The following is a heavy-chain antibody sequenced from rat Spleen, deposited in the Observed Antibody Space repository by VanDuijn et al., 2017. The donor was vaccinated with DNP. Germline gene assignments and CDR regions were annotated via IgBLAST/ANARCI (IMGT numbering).Heavy chain of an antibody. Sequence: EVQLVESGGGLVQPGRSMKLSCAASGFTFSSFAMAWVRQAPTKGLEWVASISYDGGGTYYRDSVKGRFTISRDNTKSTLYLQMDGLRSEDTASYYCATHMYIKGFYFSTFDYWGQGVMVTVSS. CDR2: ISYDGGGT. CDR1: GFTFSSFA. CDR3: ATHMYIKGFYFSTFDY. D-gene: IGHD2-3*01. J-gene: IGHJ2*01. V-gene: IGHV5-29*01.